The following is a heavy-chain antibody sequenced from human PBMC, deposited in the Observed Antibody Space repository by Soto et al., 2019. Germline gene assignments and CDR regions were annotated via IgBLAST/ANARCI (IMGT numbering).Heavy chain of an antibody. V-gene: IGHV1-24*01. CDR2: FDPDEAET. D-gene: IGHD4-17*01. CDR1: GYTLNEVA. J-gene: IGHJ5*02. Sequence: QVQLVQSGAEVKKPGASVKVSCKVSGYTLNEVAMHWVRQAPGKGLEWLGGFDPDEAETIYAQHFQGRVTMTEDTSTDTVYMELSSLRSEDTALHLCTTYHGDYNFDHWGQGTLVTVSS. CDR3: TTYHGDYNFDH.